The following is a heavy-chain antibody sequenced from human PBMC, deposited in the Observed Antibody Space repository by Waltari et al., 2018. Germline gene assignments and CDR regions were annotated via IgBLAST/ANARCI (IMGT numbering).Heavy chain of an antibody. J-gene: IGHJ4*02. CDR1: GGSLSSSSYY. D-gene: IGHD6-13*01. V-gene: IGHV4-39*01. CDR3: ARIQYSSSWYMTYYFDY. Sequence: QLQLQESGPGLVKPSETLSLTCTVSGGSLSSSSYYWGWIRQPPGKGLEWIGSIYYSGSTYSNPSLKSRVTISVDTSKNQFSLKLSSVTAADTAVYYCARIQYSSSWYMTYYFDYWGQGTLVTVSS. CDR2: IYYSGST.